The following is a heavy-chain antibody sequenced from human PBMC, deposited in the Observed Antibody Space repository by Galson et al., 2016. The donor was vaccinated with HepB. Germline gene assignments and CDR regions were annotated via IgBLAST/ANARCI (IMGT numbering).Heavy chain of an antibody. CDR2: IWTDGSNK. J-gene: IGHJ4*02. Sequence: SLRLSCAASAFTFSNYGMHWVRQAPGKGLEWVAGIWTDGSNKYYGDSVKGRITISRDNSKNTLYLQMNSLRAEDTAVYYCAKSKGGVWSYYFDYWGQGTLVTVSS. CDR3: AKSKGGVWSYYFDY. CDR1: AFTFSNYG. D-gene: IGHD6-19*01. V-gene: IGHV3-33*06.